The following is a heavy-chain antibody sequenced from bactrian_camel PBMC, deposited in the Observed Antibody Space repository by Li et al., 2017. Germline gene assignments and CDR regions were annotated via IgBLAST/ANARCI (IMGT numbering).Heavy chain of an antibody. CDR3: ATDPLTMVARKNY. V-gene: IGHV3-2*01. Sequence: QLVESGGGLVQPGGSLRLSCAASGFTSSSYYTYYMSWVRQAPGKGLEWVSSIYSDGSNTYYADSVKGRFTISRDNAKNTVYLQMNSLKSEDTALYYCATDPLTMVARKNYWGQGTQVTVS. D-gene: IGHD6*01. CDR2: IYSDGSNT. CDR1: GFTSSSYYTYY. J-gene: IGHJ4*01.